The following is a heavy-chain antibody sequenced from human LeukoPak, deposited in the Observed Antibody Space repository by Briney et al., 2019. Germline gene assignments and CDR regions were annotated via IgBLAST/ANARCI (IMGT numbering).Heavy chain of an antibody. J-gene: IGHJ4*02. CDR2: VWYDGSNI. Sequence: GGSLRLSCAASGFTFSTYGMHWVRQAPGKGLEWVAVVWYDGSNIHYVDSVKGRFTISRDNSKSTLYLQMNSLTAEDTAVYYCARGGYSGTYFFDYWGQGTLVTVSS. CDR3: ARGGYSGTYFFDY. V-gene: IGHV3-33*01. D-gene: IGHD1-26*01. CDR1: GFTFSTYG.